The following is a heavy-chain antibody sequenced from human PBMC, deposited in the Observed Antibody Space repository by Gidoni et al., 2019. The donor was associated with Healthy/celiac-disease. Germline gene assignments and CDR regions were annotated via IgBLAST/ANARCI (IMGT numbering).Heavy chain of an antibody. CDR2: ISGSGGST. J-gene: IGHJ4*02. Sequence: EVQLLESGGGLVQPGGSLRLSCAASGFTFSSYAMSWVRQAPGKGLAWVSAISGSGGSTDYADSVKGRFTISRDNSKNTLYLQMNSLRAEDTAVYYCAKGAFYDSSGYYGSWGQGTLVTVSS. CDR1: GFTFSSYA. CDR3: AKGAFYDSSGYYGS. D-gene: IGHD3-22*01. V-gene: IGHV3-23*01.